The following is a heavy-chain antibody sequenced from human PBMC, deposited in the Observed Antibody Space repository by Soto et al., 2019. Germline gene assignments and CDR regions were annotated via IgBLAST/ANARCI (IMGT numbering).Heavy chain of an antibody. V-gene: IGHV4-34*01. D-gene: IGHD2-15*01. CDR2: INHSGST. J-gene: IGHJ4*02. CDR1: GGSFSGYY. CDR3: ARASLGYCSGGSCYAGGRQGGRYFDY. Sequence: QVQLQQWGAGLLKPSETLSLTCAVYGGSFSGYYWSWIRQPPGKGLEWIGEINHSGSTNYNPSLKRRVTISVDTSKNQFYLKLSSVSGADTAVYYCARASLGYCSGGSCYAGGRQGGRYFDYWGQGTLVTVSS.